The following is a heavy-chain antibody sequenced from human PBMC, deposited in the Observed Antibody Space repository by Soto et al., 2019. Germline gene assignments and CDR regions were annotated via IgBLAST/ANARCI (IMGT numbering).Heavy chain of an antibody. V-gene: IGHV3-21*01. CDR3: ARYSTIFGVVTVMEDYYYGMDV. D-gene: IGHD3-3*01. Sequence: GGSLRLSCPAAGGTISIYGMHLVRQAPGKGLEWVSSISSSSSYIYYADSVKGRFTISRDNAKNSLYLQMNSLRAEDTAVYYCARYSTIFGVVTVMEDYYYGMDVWGQGTTVTVS. CDR1: GGTISIYG. J-gene: IGHJ6*02. CDR2: ISSSSSYI.